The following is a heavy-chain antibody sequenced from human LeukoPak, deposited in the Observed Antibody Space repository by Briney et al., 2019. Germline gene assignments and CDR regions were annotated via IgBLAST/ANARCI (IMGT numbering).Heavy chain of an antibody. Sequence: GASVKVSCKASGGTFSSYAISWVRQAPGQGLEWMGGIIPVFGTANYAQKFQGRVTMTRDMSTSTVYMELSSLRSEDTAVYYCARVNSGSYPRRSSAPYDAFDIWGQGTMVTVSS. J-gene: IGHJ3*02. V-gene: IGHV1-69*05. CDR1: GGTFSSYA. CDR3: ARVNSGSYPRRSSAPYDAFDI. D-gene: IGHD1-26*01. CDR2: IIPVFGTA.